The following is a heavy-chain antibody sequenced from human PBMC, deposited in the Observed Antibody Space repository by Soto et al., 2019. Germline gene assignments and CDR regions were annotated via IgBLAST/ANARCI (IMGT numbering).Heavy chain of an antibody. V-gene: IGHV4-31*02. Sequence: QVQLQESGPGLVKTSQTLSLTCDVSGVSVSRGGFFWNWVRQRPGKGLEWLGQVYYTGSAYYSPSLEGRLTIAFCSSTNQFSRSLSSVTAADTAVYFCAGTGASGTGSSRLDFWGQGILATVSS. CDR1: GVSVSRGGFF. D-gene: IGHD1-26*01. CDR2: VYYTGSA. J-gene: IGHJ4*02. CDR3: AGTGASGTGSSRLDF.